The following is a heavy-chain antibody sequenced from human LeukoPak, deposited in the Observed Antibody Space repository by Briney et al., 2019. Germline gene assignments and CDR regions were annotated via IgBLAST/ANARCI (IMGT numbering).Heavy chain of an antibody. J-gene: IGHJ4*02. CDR1: GGSISSYY. V-gene: IGHV4-59*01. CDR2: IYYSGST. Sequence: PSETLSLTCTVSGGSISSYYWSWIRQPPGKGLEWIGYIYYSGSTNYNPSLKSRVTISVDTSKNQFSLKLSSVTAAGTAVYYCAGGGGGPRYWGQGTLVTVSS. CDR3: AGGGGGPRY. D-gene: IGHD4-23*01.